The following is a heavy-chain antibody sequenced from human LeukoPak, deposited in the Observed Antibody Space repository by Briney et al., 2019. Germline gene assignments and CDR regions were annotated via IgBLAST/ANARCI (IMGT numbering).Heavy chain of an antibody. J-gene: IGHJ6*03. D-gene: IGHD2-2*01. CDR3: ARDRHCTSTSCHNPVTSVYFYYYMDV. Sequence: PSETLSLTCSVSGDSINNYYWSWIRQRAGKGPEWVGRIYSSGTTNYNPSLESRVSMSVDTSKNQVSLRLTALTAADTAVYYCARDRHCTSTSCHNPVTSVYFYYYMDVWGKGTTVTVSS. CDR1: GDSINNYY. V-gene: IGHV4-4*07. CDR2: IYSSGTT.